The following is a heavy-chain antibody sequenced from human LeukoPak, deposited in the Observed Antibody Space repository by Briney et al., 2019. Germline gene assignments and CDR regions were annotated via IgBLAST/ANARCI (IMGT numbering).Heavy chain of an antibody. CDR3: AIRSSWPGYMDV. Sequence: PGGSLRLSCAASGFTFSNYWMSWDRQPPGKGLEWVAHIKPDGSEKNYVDSVKGRFTLFRDDAKNSVYLQMNGLRVEDTAVYYCAIRSSWPGYMDVWGKGTTVTVSS. J-gene: IGHJ6*03. D-gene: IGHD6-13*01. V-gene: IGHV3-7*03. CDR1: GFTFSNYW. CDR2: IKPDGSEK.